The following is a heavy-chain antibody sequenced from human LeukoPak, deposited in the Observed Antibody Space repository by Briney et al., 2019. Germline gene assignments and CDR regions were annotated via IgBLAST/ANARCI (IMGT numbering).Heavy chain of an antibody. Sequence: SQTLSLTYANSGDSVSSNSAAWNWIRQSPSRGLEWLGRTYYGSKWYNDYAVSVKSRITINPDTSKNQFSLQLNSVTPEDTAVYYSARGRFGVFGMDVWGQGTTVTVSS. V-gene: IGHV6-1*01. CDR2: TYYGSKWYN. CDR3: ARGRFGVFGMDV. D-gene: IGHD3-3*01. CDR1: GDSVSSNSAA. J-gene: IGHJ6*02.